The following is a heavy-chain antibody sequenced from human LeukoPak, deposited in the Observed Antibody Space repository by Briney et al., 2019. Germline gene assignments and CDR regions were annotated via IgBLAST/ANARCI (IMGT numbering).Heavy chain of an antibody. V-gene: IGHV1-2*02. Sequence: GASVKVSCKASGYTFTGYYMHWVRQAPGQGLEWMGWINPNSGGTNYAQKFQGRVTMTRDTSISTAYMELSRLRSDDTAVYYCATSLCSSTSCYSVNGWFDPWGQGTLVTVSS. CDR2: INPNSGGT. J-gene: IGHJ5*02. CDR3: ATSLCSSTSCYSVNGWFDP. CDR1: GYTFTGYY. D-gene: IGHD2-2*01.